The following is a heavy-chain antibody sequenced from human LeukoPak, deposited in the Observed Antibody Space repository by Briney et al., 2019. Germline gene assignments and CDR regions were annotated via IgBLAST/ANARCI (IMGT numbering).Heavy chain of an antibody. Sequence: ASVKVSCKVSEYTLTELSMHWVRQAPGKGLEWMGGFDPEDGETIYAQKFQGRVTMTEDTSTDTAYMELSSLRSEDTAVYYCATAKRSFGELLYFGYWGQGTLVTVSS. CDR3: ATAKRSFGELLYFGY. CDR2: FDPEDGET. CDR1: EYTLTELS. J-gene: IGHJ4*02. V-gene: IGHV1-24*01. D-gene: IGHD3-10*01.